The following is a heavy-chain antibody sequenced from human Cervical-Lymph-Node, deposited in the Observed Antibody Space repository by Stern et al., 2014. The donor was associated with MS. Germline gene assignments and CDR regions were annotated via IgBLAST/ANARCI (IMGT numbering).Heavy chain of an antibody. CDR2: IAWDADK. J-gene: IGHJ4*02. V-gene: IGHV2-70*01. D-gene: IGHD5-24*01. CDR1: GISPSTSGMC. Sequence: QVTLKESGPALVKPTQTLTLTCTLTGISPSTSGMCVSWIRQPPGKALEWLALIAWDADKSSSTSLKTRLSISKDTSQNQVVLTMTNMDPVDTATYYCARSRRDGSPDYWGQGTLFTVSS. CDR3: ARSRRDGSPDY.